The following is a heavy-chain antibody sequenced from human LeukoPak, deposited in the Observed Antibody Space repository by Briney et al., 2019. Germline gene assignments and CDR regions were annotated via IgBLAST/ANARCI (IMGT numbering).Heavy chain of an antibody. CDR2: VSGSGGST. CDR1: GFTFSSYA. J-gene: IGHJ4*02. D-gene: IGHD3-22*01. Sequence: GGSLRLSCAASGFTFSSYAMSWVRQAPGKGLEWVSAVSGSGGSTSCADSVKGRLTISRDNSKNTLYLQMNSLRPEDTAVYYCAKEDSSGYYSFDYWGQGTLVSVSS. CDR3: AKEDSSGYYSFDY. V-gene: IGHV3-23*01.